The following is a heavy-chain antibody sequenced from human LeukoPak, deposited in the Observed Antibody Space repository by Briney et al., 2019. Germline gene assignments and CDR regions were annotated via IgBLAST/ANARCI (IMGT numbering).Heavy chain of an antibody. CDR2: IYPGDSDT. CDR1: GYIFTTYW. V-gene: IGHV5-51*01. J-gene: IGHJ4*02. CDR3: ARQKGPRGYFDY. D-gene: IGHD3-16*01. Sequence: GESLKISCKGSGYIFTTYWIGWVRQMPGKGLEWIGIIYPGDSDTRYSPSFQGQVTISADKSFTTAYLQWGSLKASDTAMYYCARQKGPRGYFDYWGQGTLVTVSS.